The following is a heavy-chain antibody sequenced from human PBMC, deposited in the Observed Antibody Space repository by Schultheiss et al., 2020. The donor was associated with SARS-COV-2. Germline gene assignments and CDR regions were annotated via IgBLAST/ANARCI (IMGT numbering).Heavy chain of an antibody. D-gene: IGHD1-1*01. CDR2: ISWNSGSI. J-gene: IGHJ5*02. Sequence: GGSLRLSCAASGFTFDDYAMHWVRQAPGKGLEWVSGISWNSGSIGYADSVKGRFTISRDNAKNSLYLQMNSLRVEDTAVYYCATTGPWGQGTLVTVSS. CDR3: ATTGP. CDR1: GFTFDDYA. V-gene: IGHV3-9*01.